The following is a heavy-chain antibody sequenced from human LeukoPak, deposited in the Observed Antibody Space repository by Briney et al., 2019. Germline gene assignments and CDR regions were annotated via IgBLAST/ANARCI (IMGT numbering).Heavy chain of an antibody. CDR2: IYYSGST. J-gene: IGHJ4*02. Sequence: SETLSLTCAVSGGSISSYYWSWIRQPPGKGLEWIGYIYYSGSTNYNPSLKSRVTISVDTSKNQFSLKLSSVTAADTAVYYCARGVVDPPRFDYWGQGTLVTVSS. V-gene: IGHV4-59*01. CDR1: GGSISSYY. D-gene: IGHD2-15*01. CDR3: ARGVVDPPRFDY.